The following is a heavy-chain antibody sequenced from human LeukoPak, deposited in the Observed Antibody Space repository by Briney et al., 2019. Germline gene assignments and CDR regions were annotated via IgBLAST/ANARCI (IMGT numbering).Heavy chain of an antibody. CDR2: ISDSGGSA. V-gene: IGHV3-23*01. J-gene: IGHJ4*02. D-gene: IGHD3-10*01. CDR1: GFTFSSYA. CDR3: AKSRFQLRVVRGVTDY. Sequence: PGGSLRLSCAASGFTFSSYAMNWVRQTPGKGLEWVSSISDSGGSAYYADSVKGRFTISRDNSKNTLYLQMSSLRAEDTAVYYCAKSRFQLRVVRGVTDYGGQGTLVTVS.